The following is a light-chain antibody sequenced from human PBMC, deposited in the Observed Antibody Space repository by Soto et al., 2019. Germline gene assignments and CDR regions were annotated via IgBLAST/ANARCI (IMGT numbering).Light chain of an antibody. CDR2: GAS. V-gene: IGKV3-20*01. CDR3: QQYANSPFT. J-gene: IGKJ2*01. CDR1: QSVSSNY. Sequence: EIVLTQSPGTLPLSPGERATLSCRASQSVSSNYLVWYQQKPGQAPRPLIYGASSRATGIPDRFSGSGSGTDFTLSISRLDPEDFAVYYCQQYANSPFTFGQGTKLEIK.